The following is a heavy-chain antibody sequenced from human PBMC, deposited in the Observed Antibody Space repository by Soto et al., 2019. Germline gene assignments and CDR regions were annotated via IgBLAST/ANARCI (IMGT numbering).Heavy chain of an antibody. D-gene: IGHD3-16*01. V-gene: IGHV2-5*02. CDR1: GFSLISSGVS. CDR3: AHRPWGSADPFHN. Sequence: QNTLKESGPTLVKPTETLTLTCTCSGFSLISSGVSVGWIRQPPGKTLEWLAVINWVGDGRFSPSLKGRLTVTKVDSGSLVVLTLNNMDPVDTATDYCAHRPWGSADPFHNWGRGIMVTVSS. J-gene: IGHJ3*02. CDR2: INWVGDG.